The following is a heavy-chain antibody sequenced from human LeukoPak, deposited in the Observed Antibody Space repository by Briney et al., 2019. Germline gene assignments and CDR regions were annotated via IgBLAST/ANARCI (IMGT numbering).Heavy chain of an antibody. CDR2: INHSGST. V-gene: IGHV4-34*01. J-gene: IGHJ6*02. CDR1: GGSFSGYY. CDR3: ARGSXWSNADGMDV. D-gene: IGHD6-13*01. Sequence: SETLSLTCAVYGGSFSGYYWSWIRQPPGKGLEWIGEINHSGSTNYNPSLKSRVTISVDTSKNQFSLKLSSVTAADTAVYYCARGSXWSNADGMDVWGQGTTVTVSS.